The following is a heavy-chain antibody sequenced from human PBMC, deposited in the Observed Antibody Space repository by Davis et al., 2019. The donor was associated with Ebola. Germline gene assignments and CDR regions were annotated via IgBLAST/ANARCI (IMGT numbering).Heavy chain of an antibody. CDR2: IIPILGTA. D-gene: IGHD6-6*01. Sequence: SVKVSCKASGYTFTSYGISWVRQAPGQGLEWMGRIIPILGTANYAQKFQGRVTITRDTSASTAYMELSSLRSEDTAVYYCARDGEYSSSYKYNWFDPWGQGTLVTVSS. V-gene: IGHV1-69*04. CDR3: ARDGEYSSSYKYNWFDP. J-gene: IGHJ5*02. CDR1: GYTFTSYG.